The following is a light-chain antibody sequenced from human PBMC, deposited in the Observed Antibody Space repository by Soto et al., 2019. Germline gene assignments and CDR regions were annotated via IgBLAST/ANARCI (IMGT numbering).Light chain of an antibody. Sequence: QAVVTQPPSASGTPVQRVTISCSGSSSNIGSNTVNWYQQLPGTAPKLLIYSNNQRPSGVPDRFSGSKSGTSASLAISGLQSEDEADYYCAAWDDSLNGVAFGGGTKLTVL. J-gene: IGLJ2*01. CDR1: SSNIGSNT. V-gene: IGLV1-44*01. CDR3: AAWDDSLNGVA. CDR2: SNN.